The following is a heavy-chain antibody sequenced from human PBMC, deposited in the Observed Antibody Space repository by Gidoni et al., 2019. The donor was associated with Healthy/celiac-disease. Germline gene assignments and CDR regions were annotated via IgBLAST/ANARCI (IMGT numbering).Heavy chain of an antibody. CDR1: GFTFSSYG. CDR3: ARDIRDSSGWLTDAFDI. J-gene: IGHJ3*02. D-gene: IGHD6-19*01. V-gene: IGHV3-33*01. CDR2: IWYDGSNK. Sequence: QVQLVESGGGVVQPGRSLRLSCAASGFTFSSYGMQWVRQAPGKGLEWVAVIWYDGSNKYYADSVKGRFTISRDNSKNTLYLQMNSLRAEDTAVYYCARDIRDSSGWLTDAFDIWGQGTMVTVSS.